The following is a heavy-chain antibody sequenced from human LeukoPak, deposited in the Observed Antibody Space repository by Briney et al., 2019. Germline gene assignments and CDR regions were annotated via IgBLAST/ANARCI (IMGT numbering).Heavy chain of an antibody. CDR3: TIAAARRVFDY. Sequence: GGSLRLSCAASGFTFSSYGMHWVRQAPGKGLEWVAVISYDGSNKYYADSVKGRFTISRDSSKNTLYLQMNSLRAEDTAVYYCTIAAARRVFDYWGQRTLVTVSS. V-gene: IGHV3-30*03. J-gene: IGHJ4*02. CDR2: ISYDGSNK. CDR1: GFTFSSYG. D-gene: IGHD6-13*01.